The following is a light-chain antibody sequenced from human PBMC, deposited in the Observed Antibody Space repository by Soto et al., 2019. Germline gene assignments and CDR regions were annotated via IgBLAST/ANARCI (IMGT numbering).Light chain of an antibody. CDR1: QTISSW. CDR2: KAS. V-gene: IGKV1-5*03. Sequence: DIQMTQSPSTLSGSVGDRVTITCRASQTISSWLAWYQQKPGEAPKLLIYKASTLKSGVPSRFSGSGSGTEFTLTISSLQPDDFATYYCQHYTSYSEAFGQGTKVELK. J-gene: IGKJ1*01. CDR3: QHYTSYSEA.